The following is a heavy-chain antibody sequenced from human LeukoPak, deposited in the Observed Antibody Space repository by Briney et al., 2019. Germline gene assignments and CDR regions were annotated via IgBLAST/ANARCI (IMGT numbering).Heavy chain of an antibody. Sequence: SETLSLTCAVCGGSFIGYYWSWIRQPPGKGLEWIGEINHSGSTNYNPSLKSRVTISVDTSKNQFSLKLSSVTAADTAVYYCARGHSSVVTAIPYYFDYWGQGTLVTVSS. CDR2: INHSGST. CDR3: ARGHSSVVTAIPYYFDY. D-gene: IGHD2-21*02. V-gene: IGHV4-34*01. CDR1: GGSFIGYY. J-gene: IGHJ4*02.